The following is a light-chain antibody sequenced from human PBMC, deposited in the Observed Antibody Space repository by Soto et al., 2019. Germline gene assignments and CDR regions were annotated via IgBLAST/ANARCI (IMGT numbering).Light chain of an antibody. CDR2: GES. CDR3: QKYGNFWT. Sequence: EIVPMQYPGTLSLSPGERYTLSCMASQSVSSNLAWYQQKPGQSPRLLIYGESSRATGIPDRFSGSGSGTDFSLTIRRLEPDDFAVYYCQKYGNFWTVGQGTKVEI. J-gene: IGKJ1*01. CDR1: QSVSSN. V-gene: IGKV3-20*01.